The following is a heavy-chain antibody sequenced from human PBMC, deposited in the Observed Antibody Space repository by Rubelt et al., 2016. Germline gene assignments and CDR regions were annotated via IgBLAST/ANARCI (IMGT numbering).Heavy chain of an antibody. CDR2: ISAYNGNT. CDR1: GYTFTSYG. CDR3: ARDEPYSSSWYDY. Sequence: QVQLVQSGAEVKKPGASVKVSCKASGYTFTSYGISWVRQAPGQGLEWMGWISAYNGNTNYAQKLQGRGTMTPDTSTSTAAMELRSLRSDDTAVYYCARDEPYSSSWYDYWGQGTRVTVSS. J-gene: IGHJ4*02. D-gene: IGHD6-13*01. V-gene: IGHV1-18*01.